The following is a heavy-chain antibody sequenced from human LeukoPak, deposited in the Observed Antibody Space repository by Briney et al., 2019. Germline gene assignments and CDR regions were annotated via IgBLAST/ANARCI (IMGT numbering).Heavy chain of an antibody. CDR1: GGSINNGGYY. J-gene: IGHJ4*02. V-gene: IGHV4-31*11. CDR2: IYYSGSS. D-gene: IGHD5-24*01. CDR3: ARNRDGYNSFDY. Sequence: SETLSLTCAVSGGSINNGGYYWSWIRQHPGKGLEWIGYIYYSGSSYYNPSLRSRVTISVDASKNHFSLKLSSVTAADTAVYYCARNRDGYNSFDYWGQGTLVTVSS.